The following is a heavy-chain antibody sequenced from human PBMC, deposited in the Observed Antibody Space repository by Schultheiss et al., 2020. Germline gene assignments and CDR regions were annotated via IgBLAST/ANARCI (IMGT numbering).Heavy chain of an antibody. D-gene: IGHD3-16*01. CDR3: TRGAFGDYDY. CDR2: IYTSGNT. J-gene: IGHJ4*02. Sequence: GSLRLSCAASGFTFSSYSMNWVRQAPGKGLEWIGRIYTSGNTSYKSSLKSRVTMSVDTSKNQFYLKLTSVTAADTAVYYCTRGAFGDYDYWGQGTLVTVSS. CDR1: GFTFSSYS. V-gene: IGHV4-4*07.